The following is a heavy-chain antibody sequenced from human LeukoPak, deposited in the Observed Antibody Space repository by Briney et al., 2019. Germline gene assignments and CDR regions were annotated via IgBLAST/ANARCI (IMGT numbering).Heavy chain of an antibody. D-gene: IGHD3-9*01. CDR2: IYSGGST. CDR1: GFTVSSNY. V-gene: IGHV3-66*01. J-gene: IGHJ3*02. Sequence: GGSLRLSCAASGFTVSSNYMSWVRQAPGKGLEWVLVIYSGGSTYYADSVKGRFTISRDNSKNTLYLQMNSLRAEDTAVYYCARDSTYYDILTGYIPGAFDIWGQGTMVTVSS. CDR3: ARDSTYYDILTGYIPGAFDI.